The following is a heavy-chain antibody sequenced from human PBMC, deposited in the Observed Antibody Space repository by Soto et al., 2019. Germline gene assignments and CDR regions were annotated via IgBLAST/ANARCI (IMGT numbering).Heavy chain of an antibody. CDR2: ISDTIGAT. CDR1: GVIVSTYA. D-gene: IGHD6-19*01. V-gene: IGHV3-23*01. CDR3: AKAQWLLGGDYFDS. J-gene: IGHJ4*02. Sequence: GSLRLSCAASGVIVSTYARSWVRQAPGKGLEWVSTISDTIGATDYADSVKGRFTISRDISRNTLYLEMNNLRAEDTAMYYCAKAQWLLGGDYFDSWGQGALVTVSS.